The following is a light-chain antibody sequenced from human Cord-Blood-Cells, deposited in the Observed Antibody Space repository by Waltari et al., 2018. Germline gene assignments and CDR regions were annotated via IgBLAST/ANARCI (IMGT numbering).Light chain of an antibody. V-gene: IGKV3-20*01. CDR3: QQYGSSPIT. J-gene: IGKJ5*01. Sequence: EIVLTQSPATLSLSPGERATLSCRASQSVSSSYLAWYQQKPGQAPRLLIYGASSRATGIPDRFRGSVSGTDFTLTISRLEPEDFAVYYCQQYGSSPITFGQGTRLEIK. CDR1: QSVSSSY. CDR2: GAS.